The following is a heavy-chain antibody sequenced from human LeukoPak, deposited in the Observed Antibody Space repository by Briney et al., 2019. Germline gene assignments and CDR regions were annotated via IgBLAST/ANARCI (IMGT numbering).Heavy chain of an antibody. CDR3: ARGRGLGVVSPYFDY. J-gene: IGHJ4*02. D-gene: IGHD3-3*01. CDR2: ISYDGSNK. Sequence: PGRSLRLSCAASGFTFSSYGMHWVRQAPGKGLEWVAVISYDGSNKYYADSVKGRFTISRDNSKNIVSLQMNNLRAEDTAVYYCARGRGLGVVSPYFDYWGQGILVTVSS. V-gene: IGHV3-30*03. CDR1: GFTFSSYG.